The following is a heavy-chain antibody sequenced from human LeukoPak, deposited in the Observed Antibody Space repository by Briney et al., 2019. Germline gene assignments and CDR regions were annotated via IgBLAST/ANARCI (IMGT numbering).Heavy chain of an antibody. Sequence: GGSLRLSCTVSGFTVSSNSMSWVRQTPGKGLEWVLFIYIDNTHYSDSVKGRFTISRDNSKNTLYLQMNSLRAEDTAVYYCARRAGAYSHPYDYWGQGTLVTVSS. CDR1: GFTVSSNS. CDR2: IYIDNT. D-gene: IGHD4/OR15-4a*01. CDR3: ARRAGAYSHPYDY. V-gene: IGHV3-53*01. J-gene: IGHJ4*02.